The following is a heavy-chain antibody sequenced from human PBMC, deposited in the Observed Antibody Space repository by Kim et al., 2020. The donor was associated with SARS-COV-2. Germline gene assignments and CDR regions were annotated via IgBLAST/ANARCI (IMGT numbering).Heavy chain of an antibody. Sequence: SVKVSCKASGGTFSSYTISWVRQAPGQGLEWMGRIIPILGIANYAQKFQGRVTITADKSTSTAYMELSSLRSEDTAVYYCARGQGELLWFGDYYYYYGMDVWGQGTTVTVSS. CDR2: IIPILGIA. V-gene: IGHV1-69*02. J-gene: IGHJ6*02. CDR1: GGTFSSYT. CDR3: ARGQGELLWFGDYYYYYGMDV. D-gene: IGHD3-10*01.